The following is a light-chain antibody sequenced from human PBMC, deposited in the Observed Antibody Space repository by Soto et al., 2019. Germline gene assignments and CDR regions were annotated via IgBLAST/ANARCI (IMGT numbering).Light chain of an antibody. CDR1: QSVSRN. V-gene: IGKV3D-15*01. CDR3: QQYNNWPIT. CDR2: DAS. Sequence: EIVLTQSPATLSVSPGERATLSCRATQSVSRNLACYQQKPGQAPRLLIYDASTRATGTPARFSGSGTGTKFTLSISSLQPEDFAVYSCQQYNNWPITFGQGTRLEI. J-gene: IGKJ5*01.